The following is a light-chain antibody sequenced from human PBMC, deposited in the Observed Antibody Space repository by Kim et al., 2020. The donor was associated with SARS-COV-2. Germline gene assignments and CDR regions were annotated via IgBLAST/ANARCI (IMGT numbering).Light chain of an antibody. CDR2: KVS. J-gene: IGKJ4*01. Sequence: DIQMTQSPSTLSVSVGDRVTITCRASQSITGRLAWYQQKPGKAPKLLIYKVSNLRSGVPSRFSGSGSGTEFTLTISSLHPDDFATYYCQQYQSYPLTFGGGTKVDIK. V-gene: IGKV1-5*03. CDR1: QSITGR. CDR3: QQYQSYPLT.